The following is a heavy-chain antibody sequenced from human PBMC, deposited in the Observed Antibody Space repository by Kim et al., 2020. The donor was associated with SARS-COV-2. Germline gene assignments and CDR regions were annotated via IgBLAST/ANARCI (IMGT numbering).Heavy chain of an antibody. J-gene: IGHJ4*02. CDR3: ASQSHDYGDGGDY. V-gene: IGHV4-34*01. CDR1: GGSFSGYY. Sequence: SETLSLTCAVYGGSFSGYYWSWIRQPPGKGLEWIGEINHSGSTNYNPSLKSRVTISVDTSKNQFSLKLSSVTAADTAVYYCASQSHDYGDGGDYWGQGTLVTVSS. D-gene: IGHD4-17*01. CDR2: INHSGST.